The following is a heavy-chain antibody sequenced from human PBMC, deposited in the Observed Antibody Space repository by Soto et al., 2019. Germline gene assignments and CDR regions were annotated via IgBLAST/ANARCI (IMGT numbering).Heavy chain of an antibody. CDR1: GYTFTSYG. Sequence: QVQLVQSGAEVKKPGASVRVSCKASGYTFTSYGISWVRQAPGQGLEWMGWISAYNGNTKYAQILQGRVTMTTDTPTSTASMELRSLRSDDTAVYFCARGAVAGDYYYYYGMDVWGQGTTVTVSS. D-gene: IGHD6-19*01. V-gene: IGHV1-18*01. CDR2: ISAYNGNT. J-gene: IGHJ6*02. CDR3: ARGAVAGDYYYYYGMDV.